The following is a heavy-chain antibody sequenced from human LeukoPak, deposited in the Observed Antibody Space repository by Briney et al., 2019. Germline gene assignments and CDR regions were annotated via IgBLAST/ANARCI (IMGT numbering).Heavy chain of an antibody. CDR2: INPSGGST. Sequence: ASVKVSCKASGCTFTSYYMHWVRQAPGQGLEWMGIINPSGGSTSYAQKFQGRVTMTRDTSTSTVYMELSSLRSEDTAVYYCARDHESTYYDFWSGYFSQRSYYFDYWGQGTLVTVSS. V-gene: IGHV1-46*01. CDR1: GCTFTSYY. J-gene: IGHJ4*02. CDR3: ARDHESTYYDFWSGYFSQRSYYFDY. D-gene: IGHD3-3*01.